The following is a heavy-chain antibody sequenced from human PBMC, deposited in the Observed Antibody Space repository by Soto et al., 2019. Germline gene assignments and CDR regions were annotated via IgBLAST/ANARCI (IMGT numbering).Heavy chain of an antibody. CDR3: AKASAIFYYYYYMDV. D-gene: IGHD3-3*01. J-gene: IGHJ6*03. CDR2: ISGSGGST. V-gene: IGHV3-23*01. Sequence: EVQLLESGGGLVQPGGSLRLSCAASGFTFSSYAMSWVRQAPGKGLEWVSAISGSGGSTYYADSVKGRFTISRDNSKNMLYLQMNSLRAEDTAVYYCAKASAIFYYYYYMDVWGKGTTVTVSS. CDR1: GFTFSSYA.